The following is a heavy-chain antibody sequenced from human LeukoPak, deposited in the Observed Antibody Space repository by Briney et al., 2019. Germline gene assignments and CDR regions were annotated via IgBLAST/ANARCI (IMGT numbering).Heavy chain of an antibody. CDR3: ARDWGAGYCSSTSCYFLDSPRLYYGMDV. CDR2: ISSSSSYI. CDR1: GFTFSSYS. V-gene: IGHV3-21*01. D-gene: IGHD2-2*01. J-gene: IGHJ6*02. Sequence: GGSLRLSCAASGFTFSSYSMNWVRQAPGKGLEWVSSISSSSSYIYYADSVKGRFTIYRDNAKNSLYLQMNSLRAEDTAVYYCARDWGAGYCSSTSCYFLDSPRLYYGMDVWGQGTTVTVSS.